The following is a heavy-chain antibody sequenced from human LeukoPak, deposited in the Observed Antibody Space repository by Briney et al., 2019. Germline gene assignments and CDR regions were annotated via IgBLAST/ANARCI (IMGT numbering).Heavy chain of an antibody. D-gene: IGHD2-2*01. CDR1: GFTFPTNG. CDR2: IWYDGNTK. Sequence: GGSLRLSCAASGFTFPTNGMHWVRQAPGKGLEWVAVIWYDGNTKNYGDSVRGRFTISRDDSKNTLYLQMNSLRAEDTAVYYCARDYYCGSTNCYGAWGFDTWGQGTLVTVSS. J-gene: IGHJ5*02. CDR3: ARDYYCGSTNCYGAWGFDT. V-gene: IGHV3-33*01.